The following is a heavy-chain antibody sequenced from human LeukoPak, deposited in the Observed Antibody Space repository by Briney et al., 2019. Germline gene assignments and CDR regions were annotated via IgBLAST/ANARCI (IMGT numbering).Heavy chain of an antibody. Sequence: PGGSLRLSCAASGFTFSSYEMNWVRQAPGKGLEWVANIKQDGSEKYYVDSVKGRFTISRDNAKNSLYLQMNSLRAEDTAVYYCARGHYYDSSGYYYGYWGQGTLVTVSS. CDR3: ARGHYYDSSGYYYGY. J-gene: IGHJ4*02. CDR2: IKQDGSEK. CDR1: GFTFSSYE. V-gene: IGHV3-7*01. D-gene: IGHD3-22*01.